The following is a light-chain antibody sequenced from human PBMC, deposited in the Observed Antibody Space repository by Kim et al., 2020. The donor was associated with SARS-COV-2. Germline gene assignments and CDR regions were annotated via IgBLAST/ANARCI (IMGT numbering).Light chain of an antibody. Sequence: EIVLTQSPGTLSLSPGERATLSCRASQSVSSNSLAWYQQKPGQAPRLFIYGASSRAAGIPDRFSGSGSGTDFTLTISRLEPEDIAVYYCKNYGISPMLTIGKGTKLEI. CDR1: QSVSSNS. V-gene: IGKV3-20*01. CDR2: GAS. J-gene: IGKJ2*01. CDR3: KNYGISPMLT.